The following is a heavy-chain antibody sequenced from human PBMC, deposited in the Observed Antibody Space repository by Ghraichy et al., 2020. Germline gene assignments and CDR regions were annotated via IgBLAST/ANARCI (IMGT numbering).Heavy chain of an antibody. CDR2: LYYSGST. Sequence: SETLSLTCTVSGVSISTSSYYWGWIRQPPGRGLEWIGSLYYSGSTHYSPSLKSRLTISVDTSQNPFSLKLSSVTATDTAAYYCARGTRDDFWSGYSGPLDYGGQGILVTVSS. CDR1: GVSISTSSYY. V-gene: IGHV4-39*02. D-gene: IGHD3-3*01. CDR3: ARGTRDDFWSGYSGPLDY. J-gene: IGHJ4*02.